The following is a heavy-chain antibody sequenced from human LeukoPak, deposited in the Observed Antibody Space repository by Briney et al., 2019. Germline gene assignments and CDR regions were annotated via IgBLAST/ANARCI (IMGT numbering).Heavy chain of an antibody. CDR1: GFTFDDYA. D-gene: IGHD4-11*01. J-gene: IGHJ5*02. Sequence: PGRSLRLSCAASGFTFDDYAMHWVRQAPGKGLEWVSSISSSSSYIYYADSVKGRFTISRDNAKNSLYLQMNSLRAEDTAVYYCASGYGLQLNWFDPWGQGTLVTVSS. CDR3: ASGYGLQLNWFDP. V-gene: IGHV3-21*01. CDR2: ISSSSSYI.